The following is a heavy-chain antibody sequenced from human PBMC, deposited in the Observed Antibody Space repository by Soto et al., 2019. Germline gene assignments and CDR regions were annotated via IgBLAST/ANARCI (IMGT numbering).Heavy chain of an antibody. V-gene: IGHV3-15*01. CDR1: GFTFSNAW. CDR2: IKSKTDGGTT. J-gene: IGHJ4*02. Sequence: PGGSLRLSCAASGFTFSNAWMSWVRQAPGKGLEWVGRIKSKTDGGTTDYAAPVKGRFTISRDDSKNTLYLQMNSLKTEDTAVYYCTTDFPSGSGCVWGSYRLQPSSDYWGQGTLVTVSS. D-gene: IGHD3-16*02. CDR3: TTDFPSGSGCVWGSYRLQPSSDY.